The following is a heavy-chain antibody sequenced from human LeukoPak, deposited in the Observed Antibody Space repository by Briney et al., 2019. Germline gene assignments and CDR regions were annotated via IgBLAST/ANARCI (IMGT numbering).Heavy chain of an antibody. J-gene: IGHJ6*02. CDR3: ARDYFYGLDV. Sequence: QPGGSLRLSCEVSGFTFSSYCIHWVRQAPGKGLVWVSRFSDDEGRTVYADSVKGRFTISKDNAKNTLYLQMNSLRAEDTAVYYCARDYFYGLDVWGQGTTVTVSS. CDR2: FSDDEGRT. V-gene: IGHV3-74*01. CDR1: GFTFSSYC.